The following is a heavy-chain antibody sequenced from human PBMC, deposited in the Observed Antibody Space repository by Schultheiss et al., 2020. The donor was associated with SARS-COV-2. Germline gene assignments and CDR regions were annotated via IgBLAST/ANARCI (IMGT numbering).Heavy chain of an antibody. CDR2: ISGSGGST. CDR3: ARVTIEGYGMDV. J-gene: IGHJ6*02. V-gene: IGHV3-23*01. Sequence: GGSLRLSCAASGFTFSSYWMSWVRQAPGKGLEWVSVISGSGGSTYYADSVKGRFTISRDNSKNTLYLQMNSLRAEDTAVYYCARVTIEGYGMDVWGQGTTVTVSS. CDR1: GFTFSSYW. D-gene: IGHD1-26*01.